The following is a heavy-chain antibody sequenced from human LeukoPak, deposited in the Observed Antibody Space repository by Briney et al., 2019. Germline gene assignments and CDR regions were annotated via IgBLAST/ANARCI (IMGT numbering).Heavy chain of an antibody. CDR2: IYYSGST. CDR1: GGSISSYY. Sequence: MPSETLSLTCTVSGGSISSYYWGWIRQPPGKGLEWIGSIYYSGSTYYNPSLKSRVTISVDTSKNQFSLKLSSVTAADTAVYYCARDQQLTCVDYWGQGTLVTVSS. V-gene: IGHV4-39*07. J-gene: IGHJ4*02. CDR3: ARDQQLTCVDY. D-gene: IGHD6-13*01.